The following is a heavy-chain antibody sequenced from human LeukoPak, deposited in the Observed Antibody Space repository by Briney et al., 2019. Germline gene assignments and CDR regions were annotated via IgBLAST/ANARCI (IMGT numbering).Heavy chain of an antibody. J-gene: IGHJ4*02. Sequence: GGSLRLSCVASGFTLSNYAMSWVRQAPGKGLEWVSAITGSGTNRYYADSLKGRFTTSRDNSKNTVFLQMNSLRHEDTAIYYCVIWGEYDVLTGYYVPDYWGQGTLVTAAS. CDR2: ITGSGTNR. CDR1: GFTLSNYA. V-gene: IGHV3-23*01. CDR3: VIWGEYDVLTGYYVPDY. D-gene: IGHD3-9*01.